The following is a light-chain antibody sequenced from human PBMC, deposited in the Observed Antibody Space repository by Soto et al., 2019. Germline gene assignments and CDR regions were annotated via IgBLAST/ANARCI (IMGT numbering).Light chain of an antibody. J-gene: IGKJ2*01. V-gene: IGKV1-5*01. CDR2: DAS. Sequence: DIQLTKYPSTLSAYVGDRVNTTCRASQSISDWLAWYQQKPGKAPELLISDASTLATGVPSRFSGSGSGTEFTLTISSLQTDDSATYFCLEYKSYDFGPGTKQDI. CDR3: LEYKSYD. CDR1: QSISDW.